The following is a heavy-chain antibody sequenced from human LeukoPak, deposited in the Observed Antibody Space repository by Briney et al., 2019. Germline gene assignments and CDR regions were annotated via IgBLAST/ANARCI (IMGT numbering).Heavy chain of an antibody. CDR3: ARDTYDILTGYYKWAFDI. J-gene: IGHJ3*02. D-gene: IGHD3-9*01. Sequence: GGSLRLSCAASGFTFSSYGIHWVRQAPGKGLEWVAVIWYDGSNKYYADSVKGRFTISRDNSKNTLYLQMNSLRAEDTAVYYCARDTYDILTGYYKWAFDIWGQGTMVTVSS. V-gene: IGHV3-33*01. CDR1: GFTFSSYG. CDR2: IWYDGSNK.